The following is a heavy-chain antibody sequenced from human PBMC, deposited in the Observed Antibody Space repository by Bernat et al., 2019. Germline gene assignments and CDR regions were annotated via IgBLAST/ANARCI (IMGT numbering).Heavy chain of an antibody. CDR1: GFTFSSYV. CDR3: ARYFLGDFDI. V-gene: IGHV3-33*01. J-gene: IGHJ3*02. Sequence: QVQLVESGGGVVQPGRSLRLSCAASGFTFSSYVMHWVRQAPGKGLEWVAVIWYDGSNKYYADSVKGRFTISSDNSKNTLYLQMNSLIAEDTAVYYCARYFLGDFDIWGQGTMVTVSS. D-gene: IGHD2-21*01. CDR2: IWYDGSNK.